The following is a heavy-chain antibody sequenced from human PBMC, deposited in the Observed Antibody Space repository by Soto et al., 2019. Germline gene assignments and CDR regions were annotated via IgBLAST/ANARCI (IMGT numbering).Heavy chain of an antibody. CDR3: ARSVRGSYGTNDAFDI. J-gene: IGHJ3*02. Sequence: GESLKISCKGSGYSFTSYWIGWVRQMPGKGLEWMGIIYPGDPDTRYSPSFQGQVTISADKSISTAYLQWSSLKASDTAMYYCARSVRGSYGTNDAFDIWGQGTMVTVSS. CDR2: IYPGDPDT. V-gene: IGHV5-51*01. CDR1: GYSFTSYW. D-gene: IGHD5-18*01.